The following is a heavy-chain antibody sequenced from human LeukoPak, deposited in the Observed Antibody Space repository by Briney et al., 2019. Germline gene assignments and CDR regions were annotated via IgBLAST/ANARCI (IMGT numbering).Heavy chain of an antibody. D-gene: IGHD3-9*01. CDR3: ARDIWEAIFLPPNWFDP. CDR1: GFTFSSYW. V-gene: IGHV3-7*01. Sequence: PGGSLRLSCAASGFTFSSYWMSWVRQAPGKGLEWVANIKQDGSEKYYVDSVKGRFTISRDNAKNSLYLQMNSLRAEDTAVYYCARDIWEAIFLPPNWFDPWGQGTLVTASS. J-gene: IGHJ5*02. CDR2: IKQDGSEK.